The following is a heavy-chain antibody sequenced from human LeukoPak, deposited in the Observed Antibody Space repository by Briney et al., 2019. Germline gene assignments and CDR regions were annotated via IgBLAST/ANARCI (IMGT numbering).Heavy chain of an antibody. CDR2: IKSKTDGGTT. CDR3: TTVPWYYSSGSNY. CDR1: GFTFSNAW. Sequence: GGSLRLSCAASGFTFSNAWMSWVRQAPGKGLEWVGRIKSKTDGGTTDYAAPVKGRFTISRDDSKNTLYLQMNSLKTEDTAVYYCTTVPWYYSSGSNYWGQGTLVTVSS. J-gene: IGHJ4*02. V-gene: IGHV3-15*01. D-gene: IGHD3-10*01.